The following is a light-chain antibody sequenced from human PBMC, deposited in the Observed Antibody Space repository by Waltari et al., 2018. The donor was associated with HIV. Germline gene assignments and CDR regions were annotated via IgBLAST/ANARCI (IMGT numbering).Light chain of an antibody. CDR3: LQVNTYPRT. Sequence: DIQMTKSPLSLSAVVGDRVTITCRASRGIKKDFGWYQQKSGAAPKRLIHAASTLQSGVPSRFSGSGSGSEFTLTISSLQPEDSATYYCLQVNTYPRTFGQGTKVEIK. CDR1: RGIKKD. J-gene: IGKJ1*01. V-gene: IGKV1-17*01. CDR2: AAS.